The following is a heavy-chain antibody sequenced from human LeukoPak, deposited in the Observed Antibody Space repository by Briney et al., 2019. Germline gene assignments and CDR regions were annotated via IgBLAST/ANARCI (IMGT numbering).Heavy chain of an antibody. J-gene: IGHJ5*02. Sequence: ETLSLTCTVFGASIRAHYWSWIRQPPGKGLEWIAYIYNSENSKYNPSLKSRVTISVDTSENQVSLRLSSVTAADTAVYYCARHYSITGGRLSGYWLDPWGQGTLVTVSS. V-gene: IGHV4-59*08. CDR1: GASIRAHY. D-gene: IGHD7-27*01. CDR2: IYNSENS. CDR3: ARHYSITGGRLSGYWLDP.